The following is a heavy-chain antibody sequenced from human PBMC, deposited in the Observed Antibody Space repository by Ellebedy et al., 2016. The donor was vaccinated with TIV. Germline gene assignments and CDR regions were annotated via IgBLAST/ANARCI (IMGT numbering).Heavy chain of an antibody. J-gene: IGHJ2*01. D-gene: IGHD6-19*01. V-gene: IGHV4-39*01. Sequence: SETLSLTCTVSGGSISSSSYYWGWIRQPPGTGLEWIGSIYYSGSTYYNPSLKSRVTISVDTSKNQFSLKLSSVTAADTAVYYCAALQWLAPAWYFDLWGRGTLVTVSS. CDR3: AALQWLAPAWYFDL. CDR1: GGSISSSSYY. CDR2: IYYSGST.